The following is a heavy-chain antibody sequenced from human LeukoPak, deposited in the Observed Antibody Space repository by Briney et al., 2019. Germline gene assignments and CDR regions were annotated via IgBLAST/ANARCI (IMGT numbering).Heavy chain of an antibody. J-gene: IGHJ5*02. CDR2: IYYSGST. D-gene: IGHD5-24*01. CDR3: ARDRDGRLNENWFDP. Sequence: SETLSLTCTVSGGSISSHYWSWIRQPPGKGLEWIGYIYYSGSTNYNPSLKSRVTISVDTSKNQFSLKLSSVTAADTAVYYCARDRDGRLNENWFDPWGQGTLATVSS. V-gene: IGHV4-59*11. CDR1: GGSISSHY.